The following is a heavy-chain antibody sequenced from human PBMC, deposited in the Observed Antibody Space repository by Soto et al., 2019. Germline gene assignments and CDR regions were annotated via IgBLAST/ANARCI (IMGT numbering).Heavy chain of an antibody. Sequence: SETLSLTCTVSGGSISSYYWSWIRQPPGKGLEWIGYIYYSGSTNYNPSLKSRVTISVDTSKNQFSLKLSSVTAADTAVYYCARHPLNMVRGVADYYYYYMDVWGKGTTVTVSS. CDR1: GGSISSYY. CDR2: IYYSGST. CDR3: ARHPLNMVRGVADYYYYYMDV. V-gene: IGHV4-59*08. D-gene: IGHD3-10*01. J-gene: IGHJ6*03.